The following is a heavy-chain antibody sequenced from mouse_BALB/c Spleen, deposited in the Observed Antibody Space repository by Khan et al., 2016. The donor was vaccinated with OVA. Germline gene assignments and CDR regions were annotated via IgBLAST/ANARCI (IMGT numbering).Heavy chain of an antibody. Sequence: EVQLQQSGAELVKPGATVKLSCTASGFNIKDTYMHWVKQRPEQGLEWIGRIDPANGNTKYDPNFQGKATITAATSSNTADLQLSSLTSEDTAVDYCARINAWGQGTTLTVSS. CDR1: GFNIKDTY. V-gene: IGHV14-3*02. J-gene: IGHJ2*01. CDR3: ARINA. CDR2: IDPANGNT.